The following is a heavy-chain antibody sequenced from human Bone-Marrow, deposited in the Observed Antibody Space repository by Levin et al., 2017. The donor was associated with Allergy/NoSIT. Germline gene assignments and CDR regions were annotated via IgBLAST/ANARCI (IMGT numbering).Heavy chain of an antibody. CDR1: GFTFSSYA. CDR3: AKRVTTVTTWAFDF. CDR2: ISPDGGYI. V-gene: IGHV3-23*01. Sequence: PGGSLRLSCAASGFTFSSYALTWVRQAPGKGLEWVSVISPDGGYIAYADSVKGRFTISRDNSKNTVDLQMNSLRVEDTAIYYCAKRVTTVTTWAFDFWGQGTVVTVSS. D-gene: IGHD4-17*01. J-gene: IGHJ3*01.